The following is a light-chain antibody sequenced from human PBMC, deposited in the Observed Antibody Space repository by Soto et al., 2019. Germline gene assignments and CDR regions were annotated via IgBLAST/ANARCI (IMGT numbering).Light chain of an antibody. Sequence: AIPLTQSPSSLSASVGDRVSITCRASQGISSALAWYQQKPGKAPKLLIYDASSLESGVPSRFSGSGSGTDFTLTISSLQPEDFATYYCQQFNGYPITFGQGTRLEIK. CDR1: QGISSA. CDR2: DAS. J-gene: IGKJ5*01. V-gene: IGKV1-13*02. CDR3: QQFNGYPIT.